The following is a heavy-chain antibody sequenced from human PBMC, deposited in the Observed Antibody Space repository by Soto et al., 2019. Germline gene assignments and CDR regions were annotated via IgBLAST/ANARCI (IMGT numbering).Heavy chain of an antibody. CDR3: AMSTGERVVEH. V-gene: IGHV1-18*01. J-gene: IGHJ1*01. D-gene: IGHD3-16*01. CDR1: GFTFSSYG. Sequence: QVQLVQSGAEVKKPGASVKVSCKTSGFTFSSYGISWVRQAPGQGLEWMGWINVDDGKTYHAQKIQGRVTMTTDTSTSTAYMELRSLRSDDTALYYCAMSTGERVVEHWGQGTLVIVSS. CDR2: INVDDGKT.